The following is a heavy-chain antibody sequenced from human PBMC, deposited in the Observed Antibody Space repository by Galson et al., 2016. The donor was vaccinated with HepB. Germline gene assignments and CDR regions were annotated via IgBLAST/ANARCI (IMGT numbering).Heavy chain of an antibody. CDR1: GYTFYTDN. D-gene: IGHD1-14*01. Sequence: SVKVSFKAFGYTFYTDNMHWVRQAPGQGLEWMVIIKPSGGNTSSAQKFPDRITMTRDTSTSTVYVELISLRSEDTAVYSCARDLDHSFYFDYWGQGTLLTVSS. V-gene: IGHV1-46*02. CDR3: ARDLDHSFYFDY. CDR2: IKPSGGNT. J-gene: IGHJ4*02.